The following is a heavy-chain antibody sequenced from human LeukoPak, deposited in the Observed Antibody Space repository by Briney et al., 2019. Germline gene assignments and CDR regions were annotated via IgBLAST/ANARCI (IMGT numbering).Heavy chain of an antibody. V-gene: IGHV3-23*01. CDR2: ISGSGGST. D-gene: IGHD2-21*02. Sequence: GGSLRLSCAASGFTFSSYAMGWVRQAPGKGLEWVSAISGSGGSTYYADSVKGRFTISRDNSKNTLYLQMNSLRAEDTAVYYCAKPAFGDCGGDCHPHDLWGQGTLVTVSS. CDR3: AKPAFGDCGGDCHPHDL. CDR1: GFTFSSYA. J-gene: IGHJ4*02.